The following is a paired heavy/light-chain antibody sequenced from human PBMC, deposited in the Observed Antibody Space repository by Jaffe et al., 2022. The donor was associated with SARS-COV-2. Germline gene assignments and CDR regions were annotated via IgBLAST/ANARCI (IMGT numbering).Heavy chain of an antibody. CDR3: AVKVAGTF. V-gene: IGHV5-51*01. CDR1: GYSFTNYW. CDR2: IYPSNSKA. Sequence: EVQLVQSGAELKKPGESLKISCQGSGYSFTNYWIAWVRQMPGKGLEWMGIIYPSNSKATYSPSFQGQVTISADKSISTAYLQWSSLKASDTAIYYCAVKVAGTFWGQGTLVTVSS. J-gene: IGHJ4*02. D-gene: IGHD6-19*01.
Light chain of an antibody. CDR2: AAS. CDR1: QGINNF. J-gene: IGKJ1*01. Sequence: DIQMTQSPSSLSASVGDRVTIACRASQGINNFLAWFQQKPGQAPKTLIHAASNLQSGVPSKFSGSGSGTDFILTISSLQPEDFATYYCQQYYSYPWTFGQGTKVEIK. CDR3: QQYYSYPWT. V-gene: IGKV1-16*02.